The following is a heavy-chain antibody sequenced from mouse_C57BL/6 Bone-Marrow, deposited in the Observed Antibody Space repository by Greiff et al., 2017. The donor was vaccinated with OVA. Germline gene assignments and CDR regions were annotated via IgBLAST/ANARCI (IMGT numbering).Heavy chain of an antibody. J-gene: IGHJ2*01. CDR1: GHTFTDYE. CDR3: TREDGN. V-gene: IGHV1-15*01. Sequence: QVQLQQSGAELVRPGASVTLSCKASGHTFTDYEMHWVKQTPVHGLEWIGAIDPETGGTAYNQKFKGKAILTADKSSSTAYMELRSLTSEDSAVYYCTREDGNWGQGTTLTVSS. D-gene: IGHD2-1*01. CDR2: IDPETGGT.